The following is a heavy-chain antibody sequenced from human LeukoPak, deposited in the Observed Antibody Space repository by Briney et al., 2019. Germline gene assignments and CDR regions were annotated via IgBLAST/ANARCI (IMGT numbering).Heavy chain of an antibody. Sequence: ASVKVSCKASGYTFTSYGISWVRQAPGQGPEWMGWISAYNGNTNYAQKLQGRVTMTTDTSTSTAYMELRSLRSDDTAVYYCARQPCSGGSCYSRFDPWGRGTLVTVSS. J-gene: IGHJ5*02. CDR1: GYTFTSYG. V-gene: IGHV1-18*01. D-gene: IGHD2-15*01. CDR3: ARQPCSGGSCYSRFDP. CDR2: ISAYNGNT.